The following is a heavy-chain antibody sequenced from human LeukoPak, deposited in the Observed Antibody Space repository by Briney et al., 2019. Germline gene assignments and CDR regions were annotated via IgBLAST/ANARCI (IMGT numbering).Heavy chain of an antibody. CDR3: ARERAGITMIVVVIGYFDY. D-gene: IGHD3-22*01. Sequence: PGGSLRLSCAASGFTFSSYEMNWVRQAPGKGLEWVSYISSSGSTIYYADSVKGRFTISRDNAKNSLYLQMNSLRAEDTAVYYCARERAGITMIVVVIGYFDYWGQGTLVTVSS. V-gene: IGHV3-48*03. CDR1: GFTFSSYE. J-gene: IGHJ4*02. CDR2: ISSSGSTI.